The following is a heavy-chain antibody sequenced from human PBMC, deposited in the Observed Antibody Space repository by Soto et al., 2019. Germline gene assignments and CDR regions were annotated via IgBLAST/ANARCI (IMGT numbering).Heavy chain of an antibody. Sequence: QVQLQESGPGLVKPSQTLSLTCTVSGGSISSGDYYWSWIRQPPGKGLECIGYIYYSGSTYYNPSLTSRVTISVDTSKNQCSLKLTSVTAADTAVYYCARILIAAAGTYFDYWGQGTLVTVSS. D-gene: IGHD6-13*01. CDR1: GGSISSGDYY. CDR2: IYYSGST. V-gene: IGHV4-30-4*01. CDR3: ARILIAAAGTYFDY. J-gene: IGHJ4*02.